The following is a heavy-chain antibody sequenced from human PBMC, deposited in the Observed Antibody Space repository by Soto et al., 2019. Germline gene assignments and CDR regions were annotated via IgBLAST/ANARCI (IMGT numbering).Heavy chain of an antibody. CDR3: ARKYLPYYGSGIPFGMHL. D-gene: IGHD3-10*01. Sequence: SETLSLTCAVYGGSFSGYYWTWIRQPPGTGLEWIGEINHSGSTNYNPSLKSRVTISVDTSKNQFSLKLTSVAAADTAVYYCARKYLPYYGSGIPFGMHLRGQAITVSV. J-gene: IGHJ6*02. CDR1: GGSFSGYY. V-gene: IGHV4-34*01. CDR2: INHSGST.